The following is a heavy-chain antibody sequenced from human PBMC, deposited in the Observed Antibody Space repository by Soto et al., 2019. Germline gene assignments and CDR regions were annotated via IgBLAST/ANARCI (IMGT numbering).Heavy chain of an antibody. Sequence: QVQLVQSGSEVKKPGASVKVSCKASGYTFINFGISWVRQAPGQGLEWMGWISTYNGNTNYAQKLQGRVTMTTDTGASTAYMELRGLRSDDTAVYYCATTIVGANYYGSGMVAFDIWGQGTMVTVSS. V-gene: IGHV1-18*01. CDR1: GYTFINFG. J-gene: IGHJ3*02. CDR2: ISTYNGNT. CDR3: ATTIVGANYYGSGMVAFDI. D-gene: IGHD3-10*01.